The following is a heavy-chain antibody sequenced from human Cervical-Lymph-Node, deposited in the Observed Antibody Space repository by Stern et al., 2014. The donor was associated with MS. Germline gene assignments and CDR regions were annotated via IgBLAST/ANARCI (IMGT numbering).Heavy chain of an antibody. CDR2: ISYDGSNK. Sequence: VQLEESGGGVVQPGRSLRLSCAASGFTFSSYGMHWVRQAPGKGLEWVAVISYDGSNKYYADSVKGRFTISRDNSKNTLYLQMNSLRAEDTAVYYCAKVFGDIVVVPAAMFGYYYGMDVWGQGTTVTVSS. J-gene: IGHJ6*02. V-gene: IGHV3-30*18. CDR1: GFTFSSYG. CDR3: AKVFGDIVVVPAAMFGYYYGMDV. D-gene: IGHD2-2*01.